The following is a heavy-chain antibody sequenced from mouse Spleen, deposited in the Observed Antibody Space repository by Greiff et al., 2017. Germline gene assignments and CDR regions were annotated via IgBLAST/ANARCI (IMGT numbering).Heavy chain of an antibody. CDR3: TTPFYYGSSAHYFDY. V-gene: IGHV14-4*01. D-gene: IGHD1-1*01. J-gene: IGHJ2*01. CDR1: GFNIKDDY. Sequence: VQLQQSGAELVRPGASVKLSCTASGFNIKDDYMHWVKQRPEQGLEWIGWIDPENGDTEYASKFQGKATITADTSSNTAYLQLSSLTSEDTAVYYCTTPFYYGSSAHYFDYWGQGTTRTVSS. CDR2: IDPENGDT.